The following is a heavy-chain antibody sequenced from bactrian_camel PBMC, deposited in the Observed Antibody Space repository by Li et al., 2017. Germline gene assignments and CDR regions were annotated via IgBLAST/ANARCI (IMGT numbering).Heavy chain of an antibody. Sequence: HVQLVESGGGSVQTGGSLRLACAASENVSKYYMAWFRQAPGKGPEGVATITSAGTTTYADSVKGRFTISSDNANNTLYLQMDSLKPEDTAVYYCAASGFCHYRDYRVPANRGQGTQVTVS. D-gene: IGHD4*01. J-gene: IGHJ4*01. V-gene: IGHV3S53*01. CDR1: ENVSKYY. CDR2: ITSAGTT. CDR3: AASGFCHYRDYRVPAN.